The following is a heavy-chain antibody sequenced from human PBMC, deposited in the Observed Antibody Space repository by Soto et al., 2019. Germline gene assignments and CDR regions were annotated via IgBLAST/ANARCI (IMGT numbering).Heavy chain of an antibody. CDR3: AREVGPFDY. V-gene: IGHV3-33*01. CDR1: GFTFSTYG. D-gene: IGHD1-26*01. CDR2: IWYDGNHK. J-gene: IGHJ4*02. Sequence: QVRLVESGGGVVQPGRSLRLSCAAAGFTFSTYGMHWVRQAPGTGLEWVEVIWYDGNHKDYADSVKGRFTISRDNSNSTLYLHMNSLRVEATAVYYCAREVGPFDYWVQGTLVAVSS.